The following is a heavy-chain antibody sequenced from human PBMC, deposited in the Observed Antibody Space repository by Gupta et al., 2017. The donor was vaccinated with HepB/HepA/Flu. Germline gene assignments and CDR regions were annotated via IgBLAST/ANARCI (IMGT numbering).Heavy chain of an antibody. CDR1: GGTFSSYA. D-gene: IGHD5-12*01. CDR3: ARESGYDYYYYYMDV. Sequence: QVQLVQSGAEVKKPGSSVKVSCKASGGTFSSYAISWVRQAPGQGLEGMGGIIHIFGTANYEQKFQGRVTITADESTSTAYVELSSLRSEATAVYYCARESGYDYYYYYMDVWGKGTTVTVSS. CDR2: IIHIFGTA. V-gene: IGHV1-69*01. J-gene: IGHJ6*03.